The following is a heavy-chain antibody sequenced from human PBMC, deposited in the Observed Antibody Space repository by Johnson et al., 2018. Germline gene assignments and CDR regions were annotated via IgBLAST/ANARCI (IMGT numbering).Heavy chain of an antibody. Sequence: EVQLVESGGGVVRPGGSLRLSCTASGFTFDDYGMSWVRQAPGKGLEWVSGINWNGGSTGYADSVKGRFTISIDNVKNSLYLQMNSLRAEDTAVYYCARPTQRFFEWFEVFDIWGQGTMVTVSS. CDR1: GFTFDDYG. CDR3: ARPTQRFFEWFEVFDI. CDR2: INWNGGST. D-gene: IGHD3-3*01. J-gene: IGHJ3*02. V-gene: IGHV3-20*04.